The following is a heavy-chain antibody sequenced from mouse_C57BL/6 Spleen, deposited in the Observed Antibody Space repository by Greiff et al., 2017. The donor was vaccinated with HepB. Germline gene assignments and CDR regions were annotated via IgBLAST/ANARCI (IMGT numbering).Heavy chain of an antibody. Sequence: EVQLQQSGPELVKPGASVKIPCKASGYTFTDYNMDWVKQSHGKSLEWIGDINPNNGGTIYNQKFKGKATLTVDKSSSTAYMELRSLTSEDTAVYYWARRRDSSGRFAYWGQGTLVTVSA. J-gene: IGHJ3*01. CDR1: GYTFTDYN. V-gene: IGHV1-18*01. CDR3: ARRRDSSGRFAY. D-gene: IGHD3-2*02. CDR2: INPNNGGT.